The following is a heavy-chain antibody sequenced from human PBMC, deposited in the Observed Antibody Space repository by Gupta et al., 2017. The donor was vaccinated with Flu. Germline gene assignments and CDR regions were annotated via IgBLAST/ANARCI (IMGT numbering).Heavy chain of an antibody. D-gene: IGHD3-3*01. CDR1: GFAFSSYG. CDR2: ISNYEISK. CDR3: AGETSGYKYDY. Sequence: QVQLVESGGGVVQPGRSLRLSCAASGFAFSSYGMHWVRQAPGKGLEWVAAISNYEISKDYVDSVKGRFTISRDNSKNTLYLQVHSLRAEDTAIYYCAGETSGYKYDYWGQGTLVTVSS. J-gene: IGHJ4*02. V-gene: IGHV3-30*03.